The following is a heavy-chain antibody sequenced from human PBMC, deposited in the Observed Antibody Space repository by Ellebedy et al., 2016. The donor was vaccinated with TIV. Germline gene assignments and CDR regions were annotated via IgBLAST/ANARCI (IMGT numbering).Heavy chain of an antibody. CDR2: ISPHNGHT. CDR1: GYSFNRYG. Sequence: ASVKVSCXASGYSFNRYGITWVRQAPGQGLQWMAWISPHNGHTIKAQKFQGRISMTTDTFSRTVYMEMRSLRSDDTAVYYCAKNGPLGGSGNYYLVHWGQGTLVIVSS. V-gene: IGHV1-18*01. D-gene: IGHD3-10*01. J-gene: IGHJ4*02. CDR3: AKNGPLGGSGNYYLVH.